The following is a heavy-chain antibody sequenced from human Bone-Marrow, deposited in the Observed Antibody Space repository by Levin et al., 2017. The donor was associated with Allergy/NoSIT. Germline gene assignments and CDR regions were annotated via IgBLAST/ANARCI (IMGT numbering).Heavy chain of an antibody. Sequence: SQTLSLTCAVYGGSFSGYYWSWIRQPPGKGLEWIGEINHSGSTNYNPSLKSRVTISVDTSKNQFSLKLSSVTAADTAVYYCARGPWVRGVYNWFDPWGQGTLVTVSS. CDR2: INHSGST. V-gene: IGHV4-34*01. D-gene: IGHD3-10*01. CDR1: GGSFSGYY. J-gene: IGHJ5*02. CDR3: ARGPWVRGVYNWFDP.